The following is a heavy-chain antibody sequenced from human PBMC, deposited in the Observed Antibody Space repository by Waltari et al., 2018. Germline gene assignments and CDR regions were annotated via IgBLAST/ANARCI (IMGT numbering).Heavy chain of an antibody. CDR2: IYYSGST. Sequence: QVQLQESGPGLVKPSETLSLTCTVSGGSISSYYWSWIRQPPGTGLEWIGYIYYSGSTNSHPSLKSRVTISGDTSKNQFSLKLSSVTAADTAVYYCARVRHADSSGYYRLDAFDIWGQGTMVTVSS. CDR1: GGSISSYY. V-gene: IGHV4-59*01. D-gene: IGHD3-22*01. J-gene: IGHJ3*02. CDR3: ARVRHADSSGYYRLDAFDI.